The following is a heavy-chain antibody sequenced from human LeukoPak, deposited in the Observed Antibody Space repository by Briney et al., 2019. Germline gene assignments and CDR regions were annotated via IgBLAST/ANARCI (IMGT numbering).Heavy chain of an antibody. CDR3: ARDPYLYGWGCYYGMDV. CDR2: ISSSWRTI. CDR1: GFTFSDYY. D-gene: IGHD6-19*01. Sequence: GGSLRLSCASSGFTFSDYYMRWIRQAPGKGREWVSYISSSWRTIYYADSVKGRFTISRDNAKTSLYLQMNSLRAEDTAVYYCARDPYLYGWGCYYGMDVWGQGTTVTV. V-gene: IGHV3-11*01. J-gene: IGHJ6*02.